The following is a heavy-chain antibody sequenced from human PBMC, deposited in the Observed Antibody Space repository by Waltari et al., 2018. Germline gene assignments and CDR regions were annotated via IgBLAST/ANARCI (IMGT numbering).Heavy chain of an antibody. CDR3: ATDATHYASN. J-gene: IGHJ4*02. Sequence: QVQLVASGVGVVQPGRSLRLSCVASGLRFMRYGMHWVRQAPGKGLEWVAVIWYDGGNKYYADSVKDRFTVSRDNSKNTLYLQMNSLRAEDTAIYYCATDATHYASNWGQGTLVTVSS. D-gene: IGHD4-17*01. CDR1: GLRFMRYG. CDR2: IWYDGGNK. V-gene: IGHV3-33*03.